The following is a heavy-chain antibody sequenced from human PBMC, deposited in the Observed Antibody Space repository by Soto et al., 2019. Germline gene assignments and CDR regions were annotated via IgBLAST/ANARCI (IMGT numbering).Heavy chain of an antibody. CDR2: IYWDDDE. CDR3: ARSVEARPVGGALDY. J-gene: IGHJ4*02. CDR1: GFSLSTSGVG. V-gene: IGHV2-5*02. Sequence: QITLKESGPTLVKPTQTLTLTCTFSGFSLSTSGVGVGWIRQPPGKALEWLALIYWDDDERYSPSLQSRLTITKDTSINRVVLTMTNMDPVDTATYYCARSVEARPVGGALDYWGQGTLVTVSS. D-gene: IGHD6-6*01.